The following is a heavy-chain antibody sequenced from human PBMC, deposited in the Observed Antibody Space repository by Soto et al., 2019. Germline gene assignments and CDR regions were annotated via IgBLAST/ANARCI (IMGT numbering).Heavy chain of an antibody. J-gene: IGHJ4*02. CDR2: ISGSGFSR. D-gene: IGHD2-2*01. V-gene: IGHV3-23*01. CDR3: TKLPRTSAPDY. CDR1: EFMFSSYA. Sequence: EVQLLESGGGLVQPGGSLRLSCAAYEFMFSSYAMSWVRQAPGKGLEWVAGISGSGFSRNYADSVKGRFTISRDNSKNMLYLQMISLRVDDTAVYYCTKLPRTSAPDYWRQGTLVIVSS.